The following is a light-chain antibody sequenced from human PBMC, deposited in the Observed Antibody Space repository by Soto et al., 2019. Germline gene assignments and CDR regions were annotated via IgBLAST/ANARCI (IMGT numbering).Light chain of an antibody. V-gene: IGKV3-11*01. CDR1: QSVSRY. J-gene: IGKJ2*01. CDR3: QQRSNWPYT. Sequence: EIVLTQSPATLSLSPGERATLSCRASQSVSRYLAWYQQRRGQAPRLLIYDASNRAAGIPARFSGSGSGTDFTLTISRLEPEDFAVYYCQQRSNWPYTFGLGTKLEFK. CDR2: DAS.